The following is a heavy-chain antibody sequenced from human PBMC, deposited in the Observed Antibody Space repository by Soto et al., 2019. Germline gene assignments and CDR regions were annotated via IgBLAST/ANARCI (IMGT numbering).Heavy chain of an antibody. CDR1: GYTFTSYD. CDR3: ARAQVATIQLYYYYGTDV. Sequence: ASVKVSCKASGYTFTSYDINWVRQATGQGLEWMGWMNPNSGNTGYAQKFQGRVTMTRNTSISTAYMELSSLRSEDTAVYYCARAQVATIQLYYYYGTDVWGQGTTVTVSS. CDR2: MNPNSGNT. V-gene: IGHV1-8*01. D-gene: IGHD5-12*01. J-gene: IGHJ6*02.